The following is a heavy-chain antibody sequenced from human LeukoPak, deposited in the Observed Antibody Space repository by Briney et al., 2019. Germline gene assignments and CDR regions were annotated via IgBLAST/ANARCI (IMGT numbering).Heavy chain of an antibody. J-gene: IGHJ5*02. CDR3: ARHRVVGARSGYFDP. V-gene: IGHV5-51*01. D-gene: IGHD1-26*01. Sequence: GGSLKISCKGSGYSFIRYWIGWVRKKHGKGLEWMGIMYPGDSDTRYSRSFQGQVTISVDKSTSTAYLQWSSLKASDTAMYYCARHRVVGARSGYFDPWGQGTLVTVSS. CDR1: GYSFIRYW. CDR2: MYPGDSDT.